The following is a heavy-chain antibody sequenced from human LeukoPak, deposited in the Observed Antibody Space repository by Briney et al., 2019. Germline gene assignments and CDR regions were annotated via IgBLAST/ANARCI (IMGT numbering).Heavy chain of an antibody. V-gene: IGHV4-34*01. CDR3: ARGRAGRRPPWYFDL. J-gene: IGHJ2*01. D-gene: IGHD6-19*01. Sequence: SATLSLTCAVYGGSFSGYYWSWIRQPPGKGLEWIGEINHSGSTNYNPSLKSRVTISVDTSKNQFSLKLSSVTAADTAVYYCARGRAGRRPPWYFDLWGRGTLVTVPS. CDR2: INHSGST. CDR1: GGSFSGYY.